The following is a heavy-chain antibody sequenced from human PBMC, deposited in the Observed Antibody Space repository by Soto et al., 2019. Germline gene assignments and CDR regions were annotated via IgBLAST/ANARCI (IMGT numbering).Heavy chain of an antibody. CDR1: GGSISSSGYN. CDR2: IYYSGST. Sequence: PSETLSLTCTVSGGSISSSGYNWSWIRQHPGKGLEWIGYIYYSGSTNYNPSLKSRVTILLDKSKNQFSLRLSFVTAADTAIYYCARSFGWYAVDYWGQGILVTVSS. V-gene: IGHV4-61*05. CDR3: ARSFGWYAVDY. D-gene: IGHD6-19*01. J-gene: IGHJ4*02.